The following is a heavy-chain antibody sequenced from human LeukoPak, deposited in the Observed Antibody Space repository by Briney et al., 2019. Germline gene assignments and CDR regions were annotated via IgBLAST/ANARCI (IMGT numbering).Heavy chain of an antibody. Sequence: ASVKVSCKASGYTFTGYYMHWVRQAPGQGLEWMGWINPNSGGTNYAQKFQGKVTMTRDTSISTAYMELSRLRSDDTAVYYCARDGASSIVGATPDYWGQGTLVTVSS. D-gene: IGHD1-26*01. J-gene: IGHJ4*02. CDR2: INPNSGGT. V-gene: IGHV1-2*02. CDR3: ARDGASSIVGATPDY. CDR1: GYTFTGYY.